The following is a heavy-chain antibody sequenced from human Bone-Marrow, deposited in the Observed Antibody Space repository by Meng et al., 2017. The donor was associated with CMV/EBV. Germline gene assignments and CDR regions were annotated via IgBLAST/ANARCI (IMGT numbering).Heavy chain of an antibody. CDR1: EFTFSSYA. V-gene: IGHV3-30*02. D-gene: IGHD3-22*01. Sequence: GESLKISCAASEFTFSSYAMHWVRQAPGKGLEWVAFIRFDGSEKYYVDSVRGRFTVSRDNFKNILYLQMNSLRPEDTAVYYCAKDRNYYDSSGLYFHDWGQGTLVTVSS. J-gene: IGHJ1*01. CDR2: IRFDGSEK. CDR3: AKDRNYYDSSGLYFHD.